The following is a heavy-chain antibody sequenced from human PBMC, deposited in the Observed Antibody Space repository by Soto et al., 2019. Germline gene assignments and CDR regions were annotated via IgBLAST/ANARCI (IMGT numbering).Heavy chain of an antibody. CDR1: GGSISSGGYY. Sequence: QVQLQESGPGLVKPSQTLSLTCTVSGGSISSGGYYWSWIRQHPGKGLEWIGYIYYSGSTYYNPSLKRRVTISVHTSKNQVSLKLRSVTAADTAVYYCASGNYHYVWGSYRPVALVYFDYWGQGTLVTVSS. CDR3: ASGNYHYVWGSYRPVALVYFDY. CDR2: IYYSGST. D-gene: IGHD3-16*02. J-gene: IGHJ4*02. V-gene: IGHV4-31*03.